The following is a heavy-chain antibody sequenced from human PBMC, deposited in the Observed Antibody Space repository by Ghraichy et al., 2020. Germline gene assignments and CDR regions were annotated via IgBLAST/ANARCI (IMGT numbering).Heavy chain of an antibody. CDR3: ARKNTYYYDSSGYYTPSFDY. J-gene: IGHJ4*02. V-gene: IGHV3-7*01. CDR2: IKEDGSEK. Sequence: GGSLRLSCAASGFTFSSYWMSWVRQAPGKGLEWVANIKEDGSEKYYVDSVKGRFTISRDNAKNSLYLQMNSLRAEDTAVYYCARKNTYYYDSSGYYTPSFDYWGQGTLVTVSS. CDR1: GFTFSSYW. D-gene: IGHD3-22*01.